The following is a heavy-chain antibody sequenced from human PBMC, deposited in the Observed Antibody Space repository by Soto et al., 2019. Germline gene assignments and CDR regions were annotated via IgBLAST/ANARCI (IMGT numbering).Heavy chain of an antibody. CDR1: GYTFNTYW. V-gene: IGHV5-51*01. J-gene: IGHJ5*02. CDR3: ARGIAAAGTLLGFDP. Sequence: GAEVKKPGESLKISCKGSGYTFNTYWIAWVRQMPGKGLEWMGIVYPRDSDTRYSPSFQGQVNISADKSFSTAYLQWSSLKASDTAIYYCARGIAAAGTLLGFDPWGQGTLVTVSS. CDR2: VYPRDSDT. D-gene: IGHD6-13*01.